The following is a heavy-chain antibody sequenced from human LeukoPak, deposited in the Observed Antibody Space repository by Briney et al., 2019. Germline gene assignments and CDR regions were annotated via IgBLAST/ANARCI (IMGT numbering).Heavy chain of an antibody. V-gene: IGHV3-7*01. CDR3: AKGYCSGGSCYVFVYAFDI. D-gene: IGHD2-15*01. CDR1: GFTFSSYW. CDR2: IKQDGSEK. J-gene: IGHJ3*02. Sequence: GGSLRLSCAASGFTFSSYWMSWVRQAPGKGLEWVANIKQDGSEKYYVDSVKGRFTISRDNAKNSLYLQMNSLRAEDTAVYYCAKGYCSGGSCYVFVYAFDIWGQGTMVTVSS.